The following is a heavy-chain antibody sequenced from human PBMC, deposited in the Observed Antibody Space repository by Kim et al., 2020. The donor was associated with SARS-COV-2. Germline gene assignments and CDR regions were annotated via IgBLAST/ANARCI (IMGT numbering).Heavy chain of an antibody. Sequence: QKLQGRVTMTTDTSTSTAYMELRSLRSDDTAVYYCARDYGPYSIDWFDPWGQGTLVTVSS. D-gene: IGHD6-13*01. CDR3: ARDYGPYSIDWFDP. J-gene: IGHJ5*02. V-gene: IGHV1-18*01.